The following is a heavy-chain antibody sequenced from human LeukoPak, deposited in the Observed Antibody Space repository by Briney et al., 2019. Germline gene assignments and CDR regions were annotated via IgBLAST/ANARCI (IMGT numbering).Heavy chain of an antibody. Sequence: SVRVSCKASGGTFSSYAISWVRQAPGQGLEWMGGIIPIFGTANYAQKFQGRVTITADESTSTAYMELSSLRSEDTAVYYCARSPRAMAIFDYWGQGTLVTVSS. D-gene: IGHD5-18*01. CDR2: IIPIFGTA. CDR3: ARSPRAMAIFDY. V-gene: IGHV1-69*13. CDR1: GGTFSSYA. J-gene: IGHJ4*02.